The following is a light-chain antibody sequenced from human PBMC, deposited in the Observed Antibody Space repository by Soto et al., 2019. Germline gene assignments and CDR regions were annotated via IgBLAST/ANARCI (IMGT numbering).Light chain of an antibody. Sequence: QSVLTQPASVSGSPGQSITISCTGTSSDVGGYNYASWYQQHPGKAPKLMIYEVSNRPSGVSSRFSGSKSGNTASLTISGLQAEDESDYYCSSYAGNGNVVFGGGTQLTVL. J-gene: IGLJ2*01. V-gene: IGLV2-14*01. CDR1: SSDVGGYNY. CDR2: EVS. CDR3: SSYAGNGNVV.